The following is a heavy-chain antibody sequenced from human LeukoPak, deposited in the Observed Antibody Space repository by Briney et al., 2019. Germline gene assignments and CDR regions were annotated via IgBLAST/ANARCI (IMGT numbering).Heavy chain of an antibody. J-gene: IGHJ4*02. D-gene: IGHD3-22*01. CDR2: INPSGGST. CDR1: GYTFTSYY. CDR3: ARDDSSGYSYFDY. V-gene: IGHV1-46*01. Sequence: GASVKVSCEASGYTFTSYYMHWVRQAPGQGLEWMGIINPSGGSTSYAQKFQGRVTMTRDMSTSTVYMELSSLRSEDTAVYYCARDDSSGYSYFDYWAREPWSPSPQ.